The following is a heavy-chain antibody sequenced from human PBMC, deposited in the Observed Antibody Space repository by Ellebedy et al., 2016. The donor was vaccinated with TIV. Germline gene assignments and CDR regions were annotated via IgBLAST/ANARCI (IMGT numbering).Heavy chain of an antibody. D-gene: IGHD3-16*01. CDR1: GFTFSSYA. J-gene: IGHJ4*02. Sequence: GESLKISCAGAGFTFSSYAMNWVRQAPGKGLEWVSAISGSGGSTFYADSVKGRFTISRDNSKNTLYLQMNSLRAEDTAVYYCAREWGRSAATFDYWGQGTLVTVSS. CDR2: ISGSGGST. CDR3: AREWGRSAATFDY. V-gene: IGHV3-23*01.